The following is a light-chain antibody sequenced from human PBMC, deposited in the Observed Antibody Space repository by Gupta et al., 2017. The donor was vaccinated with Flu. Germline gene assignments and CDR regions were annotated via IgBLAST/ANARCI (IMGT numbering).Light chain of an antibody. J-gene: IGKJ4*01. V-gene: IGKV1-9*01. CDR1: QGISSY. CDR3: QQLNSYPLT. CDR2: AAS. Sequence: IQLTQSPSFLSASVGDRVTITCRASQGISSYLAWYQQKPGKAPKLLIYAASTLQSGVPSRFSGSGSVTEFTLTVSGRQPEDFATYYCQQLNSYPLTFGGGTKVEIK.